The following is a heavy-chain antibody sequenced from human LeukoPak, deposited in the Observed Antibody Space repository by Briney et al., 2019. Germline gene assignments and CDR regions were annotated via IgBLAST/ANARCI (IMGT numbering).Heavy chain of an antibody. CDR2: IWCDGSIK. Sequence: GRSLRLSCAASGFSFSTYGMHWVRQAPDKGLEWVAVIWCDGSIKYYADSVKGRFTISRDNSKDTLYLQMNSLRAEDTAVYYCAKRPSDYGDYVSYFDYWGRGTLVTVSS. V-gene: IGHV3-33*06. D-gene: IGHD4-17*01. J-gene: IGHJ4*02. CDR1: GFSFSTYG. CDR3: AKRPSDYGDYVSYFDY.